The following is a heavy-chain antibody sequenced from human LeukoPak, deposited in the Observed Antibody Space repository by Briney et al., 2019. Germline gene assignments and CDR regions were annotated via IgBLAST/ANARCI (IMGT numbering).Heavy chain of an antibody. J-gene: IGHJ4*02. Sequence: SQTLSLTCAVSGGSISSGGYSWSWIRQPPGKGLEWIGYIYHSGSTYYNPSFKSRVTISVDRSKNQFSLKLSSVTAADTAVYYCARVGAGWSIFDYWGQGTLVTVSS. CDR2: IYHSGST. CDR1: GGSISSGGYS. V-gene: IGHV4-30-2*01. D-gene: IGHD6-19*01. CDR3: ARVGAGWSIFDY.